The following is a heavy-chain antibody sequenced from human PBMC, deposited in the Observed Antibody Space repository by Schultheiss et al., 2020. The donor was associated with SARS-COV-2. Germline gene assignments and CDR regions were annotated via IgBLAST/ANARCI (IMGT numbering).Heavy chain of an antibody. CDR2: IWYDGSNK. D-gene: IGHD3-22*01. CDR1: GFTFSSYG. CDR3: AGQSSGYLFDY. V-gene: IGHV3-33*01. Sequence: GGSLRLSCAASGFTFSSYGIHWVRQAPGKGLEWVAVIWYDGSNKYYADSVKGRFTISRDNSKNTLYLQMNSLRAEDTAVYYCAGQSSGYLFDYWGQGTLVTVSS. J-gene: IGHJ4*02.